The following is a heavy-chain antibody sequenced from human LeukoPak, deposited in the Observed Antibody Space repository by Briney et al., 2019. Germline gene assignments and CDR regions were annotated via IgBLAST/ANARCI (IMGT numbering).Heavy chain of an antibody. Sequence: ASVKVSCKASGYIFSSHGISWVRQAPGQGLEWMGWINTNNGNTKYAQHLQDGVTMTTDTSTRTAYMELRSLGSDDTAVYYCARHSSGWSGGTFDIWGQGTMVTVSS. CDR1: GYIFSSHG. V-gene: IGHV1-18*01. CDR2: INTNNGNT. D-gene: IGHD6-19*01. J-gene: IGHJ3*02. CDR3: ARHSSGWSGGTFDI.